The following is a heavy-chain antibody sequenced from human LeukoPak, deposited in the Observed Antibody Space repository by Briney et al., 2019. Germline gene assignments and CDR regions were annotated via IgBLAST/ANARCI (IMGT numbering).Heavy chain of an antibody. CDR2: ISNDGGTT. D-gene: IGHD3-3*01. CDR1: GSTFRNNA. V-gene: IGHV3-64*01. J-gene: IGHJ4*02. CDR3: ASAPSYDFWSGPYYFDY. Sequence: GGSLRLSCAASGSTFRNNAMHWVRQAPGKGLEYVSAISNDGGTTFYVNSVKGRFTISRDNAKNTLYLQMGSLRAEDMAVYYCASAPSYDFWSGPYYFDYWGQGTLVTVSS.